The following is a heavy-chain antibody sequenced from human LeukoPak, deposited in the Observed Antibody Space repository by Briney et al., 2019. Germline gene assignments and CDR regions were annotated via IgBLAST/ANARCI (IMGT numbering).Heavy chain of an antibody. CDR1: GGSFSSSSYY. Sequence: SETLSLTCTVSGGSFSSSSYYWGWIRQPPGKGLEWIGSIYYSGSTYYNPSLKSRVTISVDTSKNQFSLKLSSVTAADTAVYYCASPGVQYCSSTSCYYFDYWGQGTLVTVSS. D-gene: IGHD2-2*01. CDR2: IYYSGST. J-gene: IGHJ4*02. CDR3: ASPGVQYCSSTSCYYFDY. V-gene: IGHV4-39*01.